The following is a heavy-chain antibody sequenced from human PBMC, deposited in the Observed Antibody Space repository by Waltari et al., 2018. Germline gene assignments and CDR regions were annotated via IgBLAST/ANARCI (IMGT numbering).Heavy chain of an antibody. CDR3: AKNWGGLDY. CDR1: GFSFNTFA. CDR2: ISHSVDSV. V-gene: IGHV3-23*01. Sequence: EVQLLESGGTLVQHGGSLRLYCAASGFSFNTFAVTWVRKAPGKGLEWVSGISHSVDSVYYADSVKGRFTISRDNSKNTLYLQINSLRAEDTAVYYCAKNWGGLDYWGQGTLVTVSS. J-gene: IGHJ4*02. D-gene: IGHD3-16*01.